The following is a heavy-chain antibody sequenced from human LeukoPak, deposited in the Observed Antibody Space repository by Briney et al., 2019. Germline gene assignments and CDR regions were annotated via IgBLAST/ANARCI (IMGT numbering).Heavy chain of an antibody. J-gene: IGHJ4*02. CDR1: GYTFTTYY. CDR2: INPSGGST. D-gene: IGHD3-22*01. V-gene: IGHV1-46*01. CDR3: ARDLSWDSSGYFSLQLIDY. Sequence: ASVKVSCKASGYTFTTYYMHWVRQAPGQGLEWMGIINPSGGSTSYAQKFQGRVTMTRDTSTSTVYMELSSLRSEDTAVYYCARDLSWDSSGYFSLQLIDYWGQGTLVTVSS.